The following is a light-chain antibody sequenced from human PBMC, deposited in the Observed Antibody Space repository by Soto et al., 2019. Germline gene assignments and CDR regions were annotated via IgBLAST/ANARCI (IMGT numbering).Light chain of an antibody. CDR3: QKYDSAPWT. V-gene: IGKV1-27*01. J-gene: IGKJ1*01. CDR2: AAS. CDR1: QGISNY. Sequence: DLQMTQSPSSLSASVRDRVTITCQASQGISNYLAWYQQKPGKVPKLLIYAASTLQSGVPSRFSGSGSGTDFTLTISSLQPEDVATYYCQKYDSAPWTFGQGTKVEIK.